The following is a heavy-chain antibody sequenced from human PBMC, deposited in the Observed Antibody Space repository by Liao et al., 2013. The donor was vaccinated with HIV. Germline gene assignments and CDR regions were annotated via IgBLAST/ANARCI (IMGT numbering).Heavy chain of an antibody. CDR2: INHSGST. CDR3: ARGLWGSITCEGLVCYYYYYYMDV. Sequence: QVQLQQWGAGLLKPSETLSLTCAVYGGSFSGYYWSWIRQPPGKGLEWIGEINHSGSTNYNPSLKSRVTISVDTSKNQFSLKLRSVTAADTAVYYCARGLWGSITCEGLVCYYYYYYMDVWGKGTTVTVSS. CDR1: GGSFSGYY. D-gene: IGHD2-2*01. V-gene: IGHV4-34*02. J-gene: IGHJ6*03.